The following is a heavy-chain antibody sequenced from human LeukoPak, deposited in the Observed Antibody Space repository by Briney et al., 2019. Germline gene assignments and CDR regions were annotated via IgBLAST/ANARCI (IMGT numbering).Heavy chain of an antibody. D-gene: IGHD2-8*01. J-gene: IGHJ6*03. CDR1: GGSFSRYY. Sequence: SETLSLTFAVYGGSFSRYYWNWIRQPPGKGLEWIGEINHSGSTNYNPSLKSRVTISVDTSKNQFSLKLSSVTAADTAVYYCARFRWEDIVLMVYAPYMDVWGKGTTVTVSS. CDR2: INHSGST. V-gene: IGHV4-34*01. CDR3: ARFRWEDIVLMVYAPYMDV.